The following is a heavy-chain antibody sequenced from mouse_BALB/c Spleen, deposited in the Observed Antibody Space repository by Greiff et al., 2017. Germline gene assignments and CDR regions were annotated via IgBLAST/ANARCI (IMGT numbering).Heavy chain of an antibody. CDR1: GYTFTSYW. V-gene: IGHV1-69*02. Sequence: QVQLQQPGAELVKPGASVKLSCKASGYTFTSYWMHWVKQRPGQGLEWIGEIDPSDSYTNYNQKFKGKATLTVDKSSSTAYMQLSSLTSEDSAVYYCARGDYDVLAMDYWGQGTSVTVSS. CDR3: ARGDYDVLAMDY. J-gene: IGHJ4*01. CDR2: IDPSDSYT. D-gene: IGHD2-4*01.